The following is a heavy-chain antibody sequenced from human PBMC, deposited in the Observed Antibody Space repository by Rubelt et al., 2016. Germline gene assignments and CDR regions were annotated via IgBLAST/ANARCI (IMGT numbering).Heavy chain of an antibody. V-gene: IGHV4-34*01. CDR1: GGSFSGYY. J-gene: IGHJ6*02. CDR2: INHSGST. D-gene: IGHD1-26*01. Sequence: QVQLQQWGAGLLKPSETLSLTCAVYGGSFSGYYWSWIRQPPGKGLAWIGEINHSGSTNYNPSLKSRVTISVDTSKTQFSLKLSSGTAADTAVYYCARGRMGFHYYYYGMDVWGQGTTVTVSS. CDR3: ARGRMGFHYYYYGMDV.